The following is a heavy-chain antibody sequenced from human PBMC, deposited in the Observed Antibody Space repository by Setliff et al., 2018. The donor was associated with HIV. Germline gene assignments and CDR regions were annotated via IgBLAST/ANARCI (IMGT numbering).Heavy chain of an antibody. CDR2: VYYTGTS. D-gene: IGHD2-2*01. J-gene: IGHJ1*01. Sequence: SEILSLTCTVSGVSVSSGGYYWSWIRQHPGKGLEWIGYVYYTGTSYFNPSLKSRITISVDTSKNHFSLKLGFVTAADTAVYYCARGESTTWDLAEYFQHWGHGTLVTVSS. V-gene: IGHV4-31*03. CDR1: GVSVSSGGYY. CDR3: ARGESTTWDLAEYFQH.